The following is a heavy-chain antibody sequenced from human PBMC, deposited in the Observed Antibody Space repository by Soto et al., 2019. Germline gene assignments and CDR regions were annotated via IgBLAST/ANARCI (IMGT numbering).Heavy chain of an antibody. D-gene: IGHD3-10*01. CDR3: ASQRLLVVRGKNYGMDV. CDR1: GDSISSNTW. J-gene: IGHJ6*02. CDR2: IYHSGTT. V-gene: IGHV4-4*02. Sequence: SETLSLTCAASGDSISSNTWWAWVRQPPGKGLEWIGEIYHSGTTNYSPPLQSRLTISLDKSTNQFSLDLRSVTAADTAVYFCASQRLLVVRGKNYGMDVWGQGTTVTVSS.